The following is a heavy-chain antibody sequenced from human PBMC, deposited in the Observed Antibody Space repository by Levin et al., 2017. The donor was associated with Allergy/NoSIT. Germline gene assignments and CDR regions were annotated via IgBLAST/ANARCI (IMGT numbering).Heavy chain of an antibody. Sequence: PSETLSLTCNVSGDSTRSYYWSWIRQPPGKGLEYIGYVYHSGSTNSNPSLKSRVTMSVDTSTNQVSLKLTSVTAADTAVYYCARVFYYFGSGTSPLYYNYMDVWGKGTTVTVSS. D-gene: IGHD3-10*01. CDR1: GDSTRSYY. J-gene: IGHJ6*03. CDR2: VYHSGST. V-gene: IGHV4-59*01. CDR3: ARVFYYFGSGTSPLYYNYMDV.